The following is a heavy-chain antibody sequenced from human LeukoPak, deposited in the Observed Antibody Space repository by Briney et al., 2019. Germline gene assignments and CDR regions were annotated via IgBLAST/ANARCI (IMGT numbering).Heavy chain of an antibody. V-gene: IGHV3-33*08. CDR1: GFTFSSYA. J-gene: IGHJ3*02. D-gene: IGHD6-19*01. CDR3: ARYGNGAWLGHYAFDM. Sequence: GGSLRLSCAASGFTFSSYAMSWVRQAPGKGLEWVAVIWYDGSNKYYADSVKGRFTISRDNSKNTLYLQMNSLRAEDTAVYYCARYGNGAWLGHYAFDMWGQGTMVTVSS. CDR2: IWYDGSNK.